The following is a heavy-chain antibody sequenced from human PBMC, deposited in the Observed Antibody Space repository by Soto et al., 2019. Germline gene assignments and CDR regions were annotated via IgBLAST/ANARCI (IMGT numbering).Heavy chain of an antibody. CDR1: GGPFSSYA. D-gene: IGHD3-22*01. Sequence: QVQLVQSGAEVKKPGSSVKVSCKASGGPFSSYAISCVRQAPGQGLEWMGGIIPIFGTANYAQKFHGRVTVTAADSTSTAEMELSRQRYEETAVYYCARNYYNSSCYFCSYYYGMDVWGQGTTVTVSS. CDR3: ARNYYNSSCYFCSYYYGMDV. V-gene: IGHV1-69*01. J-gene: IGHJ6*02. CDR2: IIPIFGTA.